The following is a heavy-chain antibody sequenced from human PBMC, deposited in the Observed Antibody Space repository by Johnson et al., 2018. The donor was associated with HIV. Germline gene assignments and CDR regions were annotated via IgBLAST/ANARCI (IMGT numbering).Heavy chain of an antibody. D-gene: IGHD6-19*01. V-gene: IGHV3-30*04. CDR1: GFTFRSYA. Sequence: QVQLVESGGGVMHPGKSLRLSCEASGFTFRSYAMHWVRQAPGKGLEWVAVSTYDERNKYYTDSVKGRIIISRDNSKNMTNLQMNGLSDEDTADYYCVRDQGSGWPTNAFDIWGRGTRVTVSS. J-gene: IGHJ3*02. CDR3: VRDQGSGWPTNAFDI. CDR2: STYDERNK.